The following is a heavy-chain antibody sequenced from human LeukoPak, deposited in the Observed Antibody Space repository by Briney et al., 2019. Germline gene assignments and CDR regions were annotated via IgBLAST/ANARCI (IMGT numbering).Heavy chain of an antibody. CDR1: GGSISSGGYY. CDR2: IYYSGST. D-gene: IGHD3-22*01. J-gene: IGHJ5*02. V-gene: IGHV4-61*08. Sequence: SETLSLTCTVSGGSISSGGYYWSWIRQHPGKGLEWIGYIYYSGSTNYNPSLKSRVTISVDTSKNQFSLKLSSVTAADTAVYYCARAYDSSGYDWFDPWGQGTLVTVSS. CDR3: ARAYDSSGYDWFDP.